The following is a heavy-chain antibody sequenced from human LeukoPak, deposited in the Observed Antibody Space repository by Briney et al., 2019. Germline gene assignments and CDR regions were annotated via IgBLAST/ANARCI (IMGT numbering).Heavy chain of an antibody. CDR3: KKAVCSLTDPQGSSSCLWDVFDY. D-gene: IGHD6-13*01. CDR1: GFTFSSYA. Sequence: PGGSLRLSSAASGFTFSSYAMSWVRQAPGKGLEWVSSIRGGSTYYADSRKGRFTISRDNSKNTLHLQMNSLRAEDTAVYYCKKAVCSLTDPQGSSSCLWDVFDYWGQGTLVTVSS. J-gene: IGHJ4*02. CDR2: IRGGST. V-gene: IGHV3-38-3*01.